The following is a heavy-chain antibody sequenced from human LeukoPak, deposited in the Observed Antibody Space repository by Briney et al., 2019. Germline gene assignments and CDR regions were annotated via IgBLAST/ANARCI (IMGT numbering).Heavy chain of an antibody. D-gene: IGHD3-3*01. V-gene: IGHV3-9*01. CDR1: GFTFDDYA. CDR3: AKEVARITIFGVAPPSSGMDV. Sequence: PGGSLRLSCAASGFTFDDYAMHWVRQAPGKGLEWVSGISWNSGSIGYADSVKGRFTISRDNAKNSLYLQMNSLRAEDTALYYCAKEVARITIFGVAPPSSGMDVWGQRTTVTVSS. CDR2: ISWNSGSI. J-gene: IGHJ6*02.